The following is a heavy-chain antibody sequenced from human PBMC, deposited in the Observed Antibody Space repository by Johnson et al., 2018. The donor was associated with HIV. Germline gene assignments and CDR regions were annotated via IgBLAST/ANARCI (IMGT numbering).Heavy chain of an antibody. CDR2: IPYNGRNT. Sequence: QVQLVESGGGVVQPGGSLTLSCAATGFTFIDYGMHWVRQAPGKGLDWLTFIPYNGRNTFYADSVKGRFNISRDNAKNSLYLQMNSLRAEDTALYYCVKDIWASYDAFDIWGQGTMVTVSS. J-gene: IGHJ3*02. CDR3: VKDIWASYDAFDI. V-gene: IGHV3-30*02. D-gene: IGHD3-16*01. CDR1: GFTFIDYG.